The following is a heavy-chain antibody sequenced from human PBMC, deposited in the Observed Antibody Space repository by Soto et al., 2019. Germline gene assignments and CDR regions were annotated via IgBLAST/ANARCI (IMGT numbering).Heavy chain of an antibody. Sequence: SVKVSCKASGGTFSGYSINWVRQAPGQGPEWMGGIMPIFGTANYAQKFQGRVTITADESTSTAYMELSRLRSEDTAVYYCARVTPSPTVTPFFDYWGQGTLVTVSS. CDR3: ARVTPSPTVTPFFDY. D-gene: IGHD4-17*01. CDR2: IMPIFGTA. J-gene: IGHJ4*02. CDR1: GGTFSGYS. V-gene: IGHV1-69*13.